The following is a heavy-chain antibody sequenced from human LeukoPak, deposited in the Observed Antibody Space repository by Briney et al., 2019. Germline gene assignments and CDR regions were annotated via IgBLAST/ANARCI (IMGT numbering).Heavy chain of an antibody. CDR2: INGYNGNT. J-gene: IGHJ4*02. D-gene: IGHD6-19*01. Sequence: APVKVSYKASGYTFTRNGISWVRQAPGQGLEWMGWINGYNGNTKYAQKLQGRVTMTTDTSTTTAYMELRSLRSDDTAVYYCAREGWGTYSSGPYYFDYWGQGTLITVSS. V-gene: IGHV1-18*04. CDR3: AREGWGTYSSGPYYFDY. CDR1: GYTFTRNG.